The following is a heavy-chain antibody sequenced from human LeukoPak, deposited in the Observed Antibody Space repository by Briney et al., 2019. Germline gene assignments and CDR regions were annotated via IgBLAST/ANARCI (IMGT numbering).Heavy chain of an antibody. D-gene: IGHD3-10*01. CDR2: ITSSSGTI. Sequence: GGSLRLSCEASGFAFNTYSMNWVRQAPGKGLEWVAYITSSSGTIYYADSLKGRVTISRDNAKNSLFLQMNSLRDDDTAIYYCARDSGRSGSDDYWGQGTLVTVSS. V-gene: IGHV3-48*02. CDR3: ARDSGRSGSDDY. CDR1: GFAFNTYS. J-gene: IGHJ4*02.